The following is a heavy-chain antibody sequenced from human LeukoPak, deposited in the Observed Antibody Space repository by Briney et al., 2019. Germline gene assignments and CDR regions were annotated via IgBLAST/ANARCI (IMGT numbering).Heavy chain of an antibody. CDR3: ARDADYGESNWFDP. J-gene: IGHJ5*02. Sequence: GGSLRLSCAASGFTFSSYAMHWVRQAPGKGLEWVAVISYDGSNKYYADSVKGRFTISRDNSKNTLYLQMNSLRAEDTAVYYCARDADYGESNWFDPWGQGTLVTVSS. CDR2: ISYDGSNK. V-gene: IGHV3-30*04. CDR1: GFTFSSYA. D-gene: IGHD3-10*01.